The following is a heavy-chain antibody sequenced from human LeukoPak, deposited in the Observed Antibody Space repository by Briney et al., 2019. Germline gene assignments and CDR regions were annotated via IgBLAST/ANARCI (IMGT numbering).Heavy chain of an antibody. D-gene: IGHD3-22*01. CDR3: ARDLVRTPIVVVITSYYFDY. V-gene: IGHV3-30-3*01. CDR2: ISYDGSNK. Sequence: GGSLRLSCAASGFTFSSYAMHWVRQAPGKGQEWVAVISYDGSNKYYADSVKGRFTISRDNSKNTLYLQMNSLRAEDTAVYYCARDLVRTPIVVVITSYYFDYWGQGTLVTVSS. CDR1: GFTFSSYA. J-gene: IGHJ4*02.